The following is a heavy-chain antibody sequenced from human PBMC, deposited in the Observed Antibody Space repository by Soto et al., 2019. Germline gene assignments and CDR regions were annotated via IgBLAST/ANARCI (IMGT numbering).Heavy chain of an antibody. CDR2: IYYSGST. J-gene: IGHJ6*02. Sequence: PSETLSLTCTVSGGSISSGGYYWSWIRQHPGKGLEWIGYIYYSGSTYYNPSLKSRVTISVDTSKNQFSLKLSSVTAADTAVYYCAREVLAAAGPKYYYYGMDVWGQGTTVTVSS. CDR3: AREVLAAAGPKYYYYGMDV. D-gene: IGHD6-13*01. CDR1: GGSISSGGYY. V-gene: IGHV4-31*03.